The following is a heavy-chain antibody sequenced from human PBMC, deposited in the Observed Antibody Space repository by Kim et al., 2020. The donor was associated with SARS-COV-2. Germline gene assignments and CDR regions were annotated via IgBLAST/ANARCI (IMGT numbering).Heavy chain of an antibody. D-gene: IGHD5-12*01. Sequence: GGSLRLSCAASGFTFSNAWMSWVRQAPGKGLEWVGRIKSKTDGGTTDYAAPVKGRFTISRDDSKNTLYLQMNSLKTEDTAVYYCTTAKPSGYVEVRYWFDPWGQGTLVTVSS. CDR2: IKSKTDGGTT. CDR1: GFTFSNAW. CDR3: TTAKPSGYVEVRYWFDP. J-gene: IGHJ5*02. V-gene: IGHV3-15*01.